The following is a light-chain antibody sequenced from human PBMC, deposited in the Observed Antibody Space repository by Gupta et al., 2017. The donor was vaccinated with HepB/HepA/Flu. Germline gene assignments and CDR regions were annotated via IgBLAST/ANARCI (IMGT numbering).Light chain of an antibody. CDR3: QQRGTWPLT. V-gene: IGKV3-11*01. CDR1: QSISSF. Sequence: EIVLTQSPATLSLSPGERATLSCSASQSISSFLAWYQQKSGQAPRLLMYDASNRVTGIPARFSGSGSGTDFTLTISSLEPEDFAVYYCQQRGTWPLTFGGGTKVEI. CDR2: DAS. J-gene: IGKJ4*01.